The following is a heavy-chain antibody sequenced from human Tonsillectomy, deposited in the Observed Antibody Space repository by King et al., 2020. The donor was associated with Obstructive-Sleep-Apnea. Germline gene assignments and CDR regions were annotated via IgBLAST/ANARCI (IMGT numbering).Heavy chain of an antibody. Sequence: VQLVESGGGLVQPGGSLRLSCAASGFTFSSYAMSWVRQAPGKGLEWVSAISGSGGSTYYADSVKGRFTISRDNSKNTLYLQMNSLRAEDTAVYYCAKDREPRVVVITKDFDYWGQGTLVTVSS. J-gene: IGHJ4*02. CDR3: AKDREPRVVVITKDFDY. CDR1: GFTFSSYA. CDR2: ISGSGGST. D-gene: IGHD3-22*01. V-gene: IGHV3-23*04.